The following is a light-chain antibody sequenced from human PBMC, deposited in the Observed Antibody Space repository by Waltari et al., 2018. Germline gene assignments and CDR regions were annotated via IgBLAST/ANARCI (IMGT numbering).Light chain of an antibody. CDR3: SSYTSSSTE. CDR2: EVS. CDR1: SSDVGGYNY. Sequence: QSALTQPASVSGSPGQSITISCTGTSSDVGGYNYVAWYQQPPGKAPKLMIYEVSHRPSGVSTRFSGSKSGNTASLTISGLQAEDEADYYCSSYTSSSTEFGGGPKLTVL. J-gene: IGLJ3*02. V-gene: IGLV2-14*01.